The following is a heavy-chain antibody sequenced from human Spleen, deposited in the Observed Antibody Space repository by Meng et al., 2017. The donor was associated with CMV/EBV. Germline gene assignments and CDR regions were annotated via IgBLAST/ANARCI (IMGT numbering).Heavy chain of an antibody. CDR3: ARLTDLGTGEGEDY. CDR2: INHSGST. V-gene: IGHV4-61*01. J-gene: IGHJ4*02. D-gene: IGHD7-27*01. Sequence: SETLSLTCTVSGGSVNSRNDYWSWIRQPPGKGLEWIGEINHSGSTNYNPSLKSRVTISVDTSKNQFSLKLSSVTAADTAVYYCARLTDLGTGEGEDYWGQGTLVTVSS. CDR1: GGSVNSRNDY.